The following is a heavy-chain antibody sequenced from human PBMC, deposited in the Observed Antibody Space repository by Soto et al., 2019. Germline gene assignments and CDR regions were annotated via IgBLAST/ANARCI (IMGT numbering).Heavy chain of an antibody. CDR1: GFTFSSYA. CDR2: ISDSGGTT. D-gene: IGHD6-19*01. V-gene: IGHV3-23*01. Sequence: EVQLLESAGGLVQPGGSLRLSCAASGFTFSSYAMSWVRQAPGKGLEWVSAISDSGGTTYYADSVKGRFTISRDNSKATLYLQMNSLRAEDTAVYYCASRRGYSSGWSPWALCGMDVWGQGATVTVSS. J-gene: IGHJ6*02. CDR3: ASRRGYSSGWSPWALCGMDV.